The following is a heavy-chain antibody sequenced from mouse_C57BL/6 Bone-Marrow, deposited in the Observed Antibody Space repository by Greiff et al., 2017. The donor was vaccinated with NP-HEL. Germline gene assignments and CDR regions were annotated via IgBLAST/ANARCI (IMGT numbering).Heavy chain of an antibody. Sequence: EVQGVESGGDLVKPGGSLKLSCAASGFTFSSYGMSWVRQTPDKRLEWVATISSGGSYTYYPDSVKGRFTISRDNAKNTLYLQMSSLKSEDTAMYYCARRSNPGNYCDYWGQGTTRTVSS. V-gene: IGHV5-6*01. CDR3: ARRSNPGNYCDY. CDR2: ISSGGSYT. CDR1: GFTFSSYG. J-gene: IGHJ2*01. D-gene: IGHD4-1*01.